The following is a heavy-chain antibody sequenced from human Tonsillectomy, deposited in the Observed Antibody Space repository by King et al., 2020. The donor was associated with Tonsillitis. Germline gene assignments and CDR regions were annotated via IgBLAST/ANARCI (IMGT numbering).Heavy chain of an antibody. V-gene: IGHV4-38-2*02. D-gene: IGHD1-1*01. CDR1: GYSISNGYF. CDR3: ARETYKQYNY. CDR2: IFHSGDT. J-gene: IGHJ4*02. Sequence: QVQLQESGPGLVKPSETLSLTCNVSGYSISNGYFWGWLRPPPGKGLAWIGSIFHSGDTYYNPSLKSRVTMSVDKSKNQFSLKLSSVTAADTAVYYCARETYKQYNYWGQGTLVTVSS.